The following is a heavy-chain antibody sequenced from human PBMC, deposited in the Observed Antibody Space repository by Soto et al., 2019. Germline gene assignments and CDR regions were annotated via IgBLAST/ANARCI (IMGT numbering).Heavy chain of an antibody. V-gene: IGHV4-39*01. Sequence: SETLSLTCTVSGGSISSSSYYWGWIRQPPGKGLEWIGSIYYSGSTYYNPSLKSRVTISVDTSKNQFSLKLSSVTAADTAVYYCSRRGIVAAGMRPPFDYWGQGTLVTVSS. J-gene: IGHJ4*02. CDR3: SRRGIVAAGMRPPFDY. CDR2: IYYSGST. D-gene: IGHD6-13*01. CDR1: GGSISSSSYY.